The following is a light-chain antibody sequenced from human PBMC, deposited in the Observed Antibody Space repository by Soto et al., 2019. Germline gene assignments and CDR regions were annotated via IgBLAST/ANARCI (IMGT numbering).Light chain of an antibody. CDR3: SSYTSSTTWL. Sequence: QSALTQPASVSGSPGQSITISCTGTTDDVGGYNYVSWYQQYPGKAPKLMIYEVSNRPSGVSNRFSGSKSGNTASLTISGLQAEDEADYYCSSYTSSTTWLFGGGTKLTVL. CDR1: TDDVGGYNY. V-gene: IGLV2-14*01. CDR2: EVS. J-gene: IGLJ3*02.